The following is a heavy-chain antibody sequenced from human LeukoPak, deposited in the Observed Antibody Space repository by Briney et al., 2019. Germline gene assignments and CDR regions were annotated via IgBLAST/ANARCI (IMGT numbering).Heavy chain of an antibody. V-gene: IGHV1-69*05. CDR3: ARGRYCSGGSCYSDY. CDR1: GGTFSSYA. D-gene: IGHD2-15*01. J-gene: IGHJ4*02. Sequence: ASVKVSCKGSGGTFSSYAISWVRQAPGQGLEWMGRIIPIFGTANYAQKFQGRVTITTDESTSTAYMELSSLRSEDTAVYYCARGRYCSGGSCYSDYWGQGTLVTVSS. CDR2: IIPIFGTA.